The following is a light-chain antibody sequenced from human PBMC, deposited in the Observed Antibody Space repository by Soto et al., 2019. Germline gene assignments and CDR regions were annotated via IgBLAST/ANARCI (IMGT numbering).Light chain of an antibody. J-gene: IGKJ1*01. CDR3: QQYNSYWT. Sequence: DIQMTQSPSTLSASVGDRVTITCRASQSISSWLAWYQQKPGKAPKLLIYAASSLESGVPSRFSGNGSGTEFTLTISSLQPDDFATYYCQQYNSYWTFGQGTKVEIK. CDR2: AAS. CDR1: QSISSW. V-gene: IGKV1-5*03.